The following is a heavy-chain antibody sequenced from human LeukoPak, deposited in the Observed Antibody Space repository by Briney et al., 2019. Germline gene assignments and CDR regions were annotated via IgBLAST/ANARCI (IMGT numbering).Heavy chain of an antibody. V-gene: IGHV3-7*02. CDR1: GVMFPSYW. CDR2: IKQDGSEK. J-gene: IGHJ4*02. CDR3: ARVHHNTAMVDIDY. D-gene: IGHD5-18*01. Sequence: GGSLRLSCAASGVMFPSYWMTWVRQAPGKGLEWVANIKQDGSEKYYVDSVKGRFTISRDNAKNSVYLQMNSLRAEDTAVYYCARVHHNTAMVDIDYWGQGTLVTVSS.